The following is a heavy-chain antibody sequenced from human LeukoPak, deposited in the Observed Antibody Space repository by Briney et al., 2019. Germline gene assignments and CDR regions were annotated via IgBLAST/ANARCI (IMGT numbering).Heavy chain of an antibody. V-gene: IGHV3-23*01. J-gene: IGHJ4*02. CDR3: AKSDCGGGGCKLLNY. D-gene: IGHD2-15*01. CDR2: IGGSGGST. CDR1: GFTFSSYA. Sequence: GGSLRLSCAASGFTFSSYAMNWVRQAPGKGLEWVSAIGGSGGSTYYADSVKGRFTISRDNSQNTLSLQMNSLRAEDTAVYYCAKSDCGGGGCKLLNYWGQGTLVTVSS.